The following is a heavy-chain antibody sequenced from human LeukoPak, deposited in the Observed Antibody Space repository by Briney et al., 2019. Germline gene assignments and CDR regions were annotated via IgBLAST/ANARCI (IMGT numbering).Heavy chain of an antibody. CDR3: ASAYCGGDCYSPGATNYYYYGMDV. CDR1: GYTFTSYD. CDR2: MNPNSGNT. D-gene: IGHD2-21*02. J-gene: IGHJ6*02. Sequence: ASVKVSCKASGYTFTSYDINWVRQATGQGLDWMGWMNPNSGNTGYAQKFQGRVTMTRNTSISTAYMELSSLRSEDTAVYYCASAYCGGDCYSPGATNYYYYGMDVWGQGTTVTVSS. V-gene: IGHV1-8*01.